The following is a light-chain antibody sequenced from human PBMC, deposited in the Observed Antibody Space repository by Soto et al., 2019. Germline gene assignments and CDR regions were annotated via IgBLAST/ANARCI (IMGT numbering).Light chain of an antibody. J-gene: IGKJ5*01. CDR1: QSVGST. Sequence: EIVMTQSPATLSASPGERATLSCRASQSVGSTLAWYQQKPGQAPRLLIYGASTRATSISARFSGSGSATDFTLTISSLQSEDFAVYYCQQYNQWPITFGQGTRLEIK. CDR3: QQYNQWPIT. V-gene: IGKV3-15*01. CDR2: GAS.